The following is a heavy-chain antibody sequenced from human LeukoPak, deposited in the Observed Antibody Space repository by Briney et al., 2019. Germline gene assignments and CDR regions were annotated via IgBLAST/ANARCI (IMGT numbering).Heavy chain of an antibody. D-gene: IGHD4-17*01. CDR1: GFIVSDNY. Sequence: GGSLRLSCAASGFIVSDNYMSWVRQPPGKGLQWVSVLYSGGNTYYADSVKGRFTISIDNSKNMLCLQMDSLTADDTAVYYCATYTVTTPGHWGQGTLVTVSS. J-gene: IGHJ4*02. CDR3: ATYTVTTPGH. CDR2: LYSGGNT. V-gene: IGHV3-53*03.